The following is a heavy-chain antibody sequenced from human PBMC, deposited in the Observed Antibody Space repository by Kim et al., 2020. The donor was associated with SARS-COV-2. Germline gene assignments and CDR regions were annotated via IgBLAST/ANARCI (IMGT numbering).Heavy chain of an antibody. V-gene: IGHV3-23*01. CDR2: ISGSGGST. J-gene: IGHJ4*02. CDR3: AKGTYGSGYSGSYYFDY. D-gene: IGHD5-12*01. Sequence: GGSLRLSCAASGFTFSSYAMSWVRQAPGKGLEWVSAISGSGGSTYYADSVKGRFTISRDNSKNTLYLQMNSLRAEDTAVYYCAKGTYGSGYSGSYYFDYWGQGTLVTVSS. CDR1: GFTFSSYA.